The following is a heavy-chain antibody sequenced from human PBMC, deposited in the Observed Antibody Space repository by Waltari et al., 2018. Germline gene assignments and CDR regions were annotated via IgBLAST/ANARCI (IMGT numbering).Heavy chain of an antibody. Sequence: EVQLLESGGGLIQPGGSLRLSCAASGFTFSTLAMNWVRQAPGGSWAWVSGIITSRDSYYADSVKGRFTISRDNSKNSLYLQMNSLRADDTAVYYCVKGDWGDFWGQGTLVTVSS. V-gene: IGHV3-23*01. D-gene: IGHD2-21*02. CDR1: GFTFSTLA. CDR2: IITSRDS. J-gene: IGHJ4*02. CDR3: VKGDWGDF.